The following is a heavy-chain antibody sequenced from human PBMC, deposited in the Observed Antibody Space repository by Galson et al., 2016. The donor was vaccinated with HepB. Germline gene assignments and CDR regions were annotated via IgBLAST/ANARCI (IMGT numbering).Heavy chain of an antibody. D-gene: IGHD2-21*01. CDR3: AKDGILVARKGENFQF. Sequence: SLRLSCAASGLTFVNYGMHWVRQTPAKGLEWVAFISYDGSKRYYAGSVKGRLTLSRDNSKNTVYLQMTSLRPEDTAVYHCAKDGILVARKGENFQFWGQGTLVTVSS. CDR1: GLTFVNYG. J-gene: IGHJ1*01. V-gene: IGHV3-30*18. CDR2: ISYDGSKR.